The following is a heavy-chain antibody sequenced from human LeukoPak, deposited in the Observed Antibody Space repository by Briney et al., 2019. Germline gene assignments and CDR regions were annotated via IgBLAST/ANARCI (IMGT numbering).Heavy chain of an antibody. D-gene: IGHD6-19*01. Sequence: GGSLRLSCAASGFTFSNAWMSWVRQAPGKGLEWVGRIKSKTDGGTTDYAAPVKGRFTISRDDSKNTLYLQMNSLKTEDTAVYYCTTSTTRVAGTFSWGQGTLVTVPS. CDR1: GFTFSNAW. V-gene: IGHV3-15*01. CDR3: TTSTTRVAGTFS. J-gene: IGHJ5*02. CDR2: IKSKTDGGTT.